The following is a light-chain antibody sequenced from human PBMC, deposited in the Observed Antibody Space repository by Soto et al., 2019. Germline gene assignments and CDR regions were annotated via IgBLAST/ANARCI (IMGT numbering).Light chain of an antibody. V-gene: IGKV1-39*01. Sequence: DIQMTQSPSSLSASVGDRVTITCRASQSISSYLNWYQQKPGKAPKLLIYAASSLQSGVPSRFSGSGSGTDFTLTISSLQPFDFATYYCQQRYSTPRTFGQGTKLDIK. CDR1: QSISSY. CDR2: AAS. J-gene: IGKJ1*01. CDR3: QQRYSTPRT.